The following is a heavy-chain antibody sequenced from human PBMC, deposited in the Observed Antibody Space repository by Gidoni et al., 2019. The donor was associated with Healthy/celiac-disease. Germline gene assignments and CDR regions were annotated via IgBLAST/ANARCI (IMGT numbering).Heavy chain of an antibody. CDR1: GGSISSSSYY. CDR3: ARYAYRSYSPCFDY. CDR2: IYDRGST. Sequence: GGSISSSSYYWGWIRQPPGNGLDWIGSIYDRGSTYYNLSLKIRVTISVDTSKNQFSMKLSSVTAADTAVYYCARYAYRSYSPCFDYWGQGTLVTVSS. D-gene: IGHD1-26*01. V-gene: IGHV4-39*01. J-gene: IGHJ4*02.